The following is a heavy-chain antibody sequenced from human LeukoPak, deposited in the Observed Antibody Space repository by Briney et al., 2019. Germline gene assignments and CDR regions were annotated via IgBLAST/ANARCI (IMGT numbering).Heavy chain of an antibody. D-gene: IGHD6-19*01. V-gene: IGHV4-39*07. CDR2: INHSGST. J-gene: IGHJ4*02. Sequence: PSETLSLTCTVSGGSISSSSYYWGWIRQPPGKGLEWIGEINHSGSTNYNPSLKSRVTISVDTSKNQFSLKLSSVTAADTAVYYCARGTHSSGWYPPFDYWGQGTLVTVSS. CDR1: GGSISSSSYY. CDR3: ARGTHSSGWYPPFDY.